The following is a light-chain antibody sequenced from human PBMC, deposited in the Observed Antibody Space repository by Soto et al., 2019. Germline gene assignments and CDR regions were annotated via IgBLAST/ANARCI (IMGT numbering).Light chain of an antibody. CDR2: GAS. CDR1: QSVSSSY. V-gene: IGKV3-20*01. Sequence: EIVLTQSPGTLSLSPGERATLSCRASQSVSSSYLAWYLQKPGQAPRLLIYGASSRATGIPDRFSGSGSGTDFTLTISRLEPEDFAVYYCQQYGSSLLFTFGPGTKVDIK. J-gene: IGKJ3*01. CDR3: QQYGSSLLFT.